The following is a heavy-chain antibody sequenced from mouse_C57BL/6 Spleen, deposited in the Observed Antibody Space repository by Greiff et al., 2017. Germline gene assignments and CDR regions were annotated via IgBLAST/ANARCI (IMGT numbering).Heavy chain of an antibody. CDR2: IHPNSGST. J-gene: IGHJ3*01. Sequence: QVQLQQPGAELVKPGASVKLSCKASGYTFTSYWMHWVKQRPGQGLEWIGMIHPNSGSTNYNEKFKSKATLTVDKSSSTAYMQLSSLTSEDSAVYYCARGITTVEAWFADWGQGTLVTVSA. CDR1: GYTFTSYW. D-gene: IGHD1-1*01. CDR3: ARGITTVEAWFAD. V-gene: IGHV1-64*01.